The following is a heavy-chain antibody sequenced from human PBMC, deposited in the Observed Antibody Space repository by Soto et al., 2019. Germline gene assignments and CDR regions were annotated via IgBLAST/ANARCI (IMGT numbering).Heavy chain of an antibody. Sequence: QVQLVQSGAEVKKPGASVKVSCKASGYTFTSYGISRVRQAPGQGLEWMGWISAYNGNTNYAQKRQGRVTMTTDTSTSTAYMELRSLRSDDTAVYYCARDLFVVTGTTGYYYGMDVWGQGTTVTVSS. V-gene: IGHV1-18*01. CDR3: ARDLFVVTGTTGYYYGMDV. CDR2: ISAYNGNT. CDR1: GYTFTSYG. D-gene: IGHD1-7*01. J-gene: IGHJ6*02.